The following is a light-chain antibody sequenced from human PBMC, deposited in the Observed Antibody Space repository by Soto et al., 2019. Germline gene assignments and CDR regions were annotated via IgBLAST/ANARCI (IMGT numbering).Light chain of an antibody. Sequence: QSVLTQPPSAPGTPGQRVTISCSGSNSNIGGNSVNWYQQLPLRAPKLLIYSNNQRPSGVPDRFSGSKSGTSASMAISGVRSEDEADYYCAAWDDSLTAWVFGGGTKLTVL. CDR2: SNN. J-gene: IGLJ3*02. CDR1: NSNIGGNS. V-gene: IGLV1-47*02. CDR3: AAWDDSLTAWV.